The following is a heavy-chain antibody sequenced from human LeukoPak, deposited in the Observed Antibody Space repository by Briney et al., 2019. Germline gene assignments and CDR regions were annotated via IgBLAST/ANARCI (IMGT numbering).Heavy chain of an antibody. CDR1: GFTFSAFY. Sequence: PGGSLRLSCAASGFTFSAFYMNWIRQAPGKGLEWVSYISSSSSTIYYADSVKGRFTISRDNAKNSLYLQMNSLRAEDTAVYYCARDIGRITMVRGPPRVFDYWGQGTLVTVSS. V-gene: IGHV3-11*04. CDR3: ARDIGRITMVRGPPRVFDY. J-gene: IGHJ4*02. CDR2: ISSSSSTI. D-gene: IGHD3-10*01.